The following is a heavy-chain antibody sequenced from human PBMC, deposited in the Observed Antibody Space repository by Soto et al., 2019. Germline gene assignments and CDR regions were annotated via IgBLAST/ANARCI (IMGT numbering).Heavy chain of an antibody. CDR3: ARGVGSSSWAFYYYYGMDV. D-gene: IGHD6-13*01. Sequence: PSETLSLTCTVSGGSVSSGSYYWSWIRQPPGKGLEWIGYIYYSGSTNYNPSLKSRVTISVDTSKNQFSLKLSSVTAADTAVYYCARGVGSSSWAFYYYYGMDVWGQGTTVTVSS. CDR2: IYYSGST. J-gene: IGHJ6*02. V-gene: IGHV4-61*01. CDR1: GGSVSSGSYY.